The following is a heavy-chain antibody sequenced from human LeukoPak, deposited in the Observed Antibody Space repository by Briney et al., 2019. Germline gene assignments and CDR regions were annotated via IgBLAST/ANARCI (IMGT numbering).Heavy chain of an antibody. D-gene: IGHD5-18*01. V-gene: IGHV1-18*01. CDR2: ISAYNGNT. CDR1: GYTFTSYG. CDR3: ARVGRYSYGYPLGYYYYYMDV. J-gene: IGHJ6*03. Sequence: ASVKVSCKASGYTFTSYGISWVRQAPGQGLEWMGWISAYNGNTNYAQKLQGRVTITADESTSTAYMELSSLRSEDTAVYYCARVGRYSYGYPLGYYYYYMDVWGKGTTVTVSS.